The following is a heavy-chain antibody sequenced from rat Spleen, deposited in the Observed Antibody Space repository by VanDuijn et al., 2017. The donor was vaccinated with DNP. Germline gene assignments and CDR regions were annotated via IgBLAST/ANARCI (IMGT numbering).Heavy chain of an antibody. CDR3: VRWVRALDY. D-gene: IGHD4-1*01. J-gene: IGHJ2*01. CDR2: ISFSGST. Sequence: EVQLQESGPGLVKPSQSLSLTCSVTAYSITTNYWGWIRKFPENKMEWVGHISFSGSTFYNPSLKSRISITRDTSKNQFFLHLNSVTTEDTATYYCVRWVRALDYWGQGVMVTVSS. CDR1: AYSITTNY. V-gene: IGHV3-1*01.